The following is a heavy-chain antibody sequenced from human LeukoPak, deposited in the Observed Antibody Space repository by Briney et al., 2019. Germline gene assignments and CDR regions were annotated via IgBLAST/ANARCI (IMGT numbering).Heavy chain of an antibody. CDR2: INHSGST. J-gene: IGHJ4*02. D-gene: IGHD5-24*01. CDR3: ARGRDDYNFAY. CDR1: GDSISSSSYY. Sequence: PSETLSLTCTVSGDSISSSSYYWTWIRQPPGKGLEWIGEINHSGSTNYNPSLRSRVTISVDTSKNQFSLKLFSVTAADTAVYYCARGRDDYNFAYWGQGTLVTVSS. V-gene: IGHV4-39*07.